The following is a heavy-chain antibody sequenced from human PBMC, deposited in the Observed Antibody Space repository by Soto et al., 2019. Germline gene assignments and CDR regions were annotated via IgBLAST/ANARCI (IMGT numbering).Heavy chain of an antibody. CDR2: ISSTTNYI. Sequence: GGSLRLSCAASGFTFTRYSMNWVRQAPGKGLEWVSSISSTTNYIYYGDSMKGRFTTSRDNAKNSLYLEMNSLRAEDTAVYYCARESEDLTSNFDYWGQGTLVTVSS. CDR1: GFTFTRYS. CDR3: ARESEDLTSNFDY. V-gene: IGHV3-21*06. J-gene: IGHJ4*02.